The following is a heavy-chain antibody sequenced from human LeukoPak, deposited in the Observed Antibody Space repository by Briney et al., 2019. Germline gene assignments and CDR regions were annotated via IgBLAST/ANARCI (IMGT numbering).Heavy chain of an antibody. D-gene: IGHD3-3*01. CDR2: IYSGGST. Sequence: GGSLRLSCAASGXTVSSNYMSWVRQAPGKGLESVSVIYSGGSTYYADSVKGRFTISRDNSKNTLYLQMNSLRAEDTAVYYCARDPITIFGVVSRSYYYYGMDVWGQGTTVTVSS. CDR3: ARDPITIFGVVSRSYYYYGMDV. J-gene: IGHJ6*02. V-gene: IGHV3-66*01. CDR1: GXTVSSNY.